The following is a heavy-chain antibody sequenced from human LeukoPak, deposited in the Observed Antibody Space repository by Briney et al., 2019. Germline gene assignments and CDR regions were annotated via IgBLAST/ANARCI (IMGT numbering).Heavy chain of an antibody. CDR1: GCTFTSYY. CDR3: ARGGYDFWSGYWVYYFDY. V-gene: IGHV1-46*03. D-gene: IGHD3-3*01. Sequence: ASVKVSCKASGCTFTSYYMHWVRQAPGQGLEWMGIINPSGGSTSYAQKFQGRVTMTRDTSTSTVYMELSSLRSEDTAVYYCARGGYDFWSGYWVYYFDYWGQGTLVTVSS. J-gene: IGHJ4*02. CDR2: INPSGGST.